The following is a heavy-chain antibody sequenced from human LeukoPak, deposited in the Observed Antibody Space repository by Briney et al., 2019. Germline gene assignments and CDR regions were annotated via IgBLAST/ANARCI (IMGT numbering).Heavy chain of an antibody. D-gene: IGHD3-22*01. CDR2: IYSGGST. J-gene: IGHJ4*02. CDR1: GFSFSTYW. Sequence: GGSLRLSCAASGFSFSTYWMYWVRQVPGKGLEWVSVIYSGGSTYYADSVKGRFTISRDNSKNTLYLQMNSLRAEDTAVYYCAGANYYDSSGEAYYWGQGTLVTVSS. CDR3: AGANYYDSSGEAYY. V-gene: IGHV3-53*01.